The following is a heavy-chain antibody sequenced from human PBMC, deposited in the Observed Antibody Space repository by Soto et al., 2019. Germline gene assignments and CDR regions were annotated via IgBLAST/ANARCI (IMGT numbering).Heavy chain of an antibody. Sequence: EVQLLESGGDLVQPGGSLRLSCAASGFTFSNYDMSWVRQAPGKGLEWVSSVSSSGSSTYYADSVKGRFTISRDNSKNTLYLQMSSLGAADTAVYHCARRDCVSGRNCEFGAPAFAYLGQGNLGTVTS. J-gene: IGHJ4*02. V-gene: IGHV3-23*01. CDR2: VSSSGSST. CDR3: ARRDCVSGRNCEFGAPAFAY. D-gene: IGHD3-10*01. CDR1: GFTFSNYD.